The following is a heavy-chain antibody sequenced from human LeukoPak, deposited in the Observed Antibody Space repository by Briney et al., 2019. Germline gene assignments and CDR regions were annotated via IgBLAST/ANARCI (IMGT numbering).Heavy chain of an antibody. CDR2: ISYDGSNK. V-gene: IGHV3-30-3*01. Sequence: GGSLRLSCAASGFTFSSYAMIWVRQAPGKGLEWVAVISYDGSNKYYADSVKGRFTISRDNSKNTLYLQMNSLRAEDTAVYYCANSFEYYDFWSYFDYWGQGTLVTVSS. J-gene: IGHJ4*02. CDR1: GFTFSSYA. D-gene: IGHD3-3*01. CDR3: ANSFEYYDFWSYFDY.